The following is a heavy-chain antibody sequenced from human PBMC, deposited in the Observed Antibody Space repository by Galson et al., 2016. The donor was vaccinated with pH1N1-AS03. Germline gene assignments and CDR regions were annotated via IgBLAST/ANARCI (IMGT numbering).Heavy chain of an antibody. J-gene: IGHJ4*02. CDR3: ARDLGAAGPEDS. CDR2: TYYRSKWYKWYN. CDR1: GDSVSSNTAA. Sequence: CAISGDSVSSNTAAWNWIRQSPSRGLEWLGRTYYRSKWYKWYNDYAVSVESRITINPDTSKNQFSLQLNSGTAADTAVYYCARDLGAAGPEDSWGPGTLVTISS. D-gene: IGHD6-13*01. V-gene: IGHV6-1*01.